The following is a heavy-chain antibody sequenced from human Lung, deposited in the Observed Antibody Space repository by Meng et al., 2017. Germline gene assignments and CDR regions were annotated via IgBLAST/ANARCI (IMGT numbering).Heavy chain of an antibody. CDR1: GSNFPDYW. Sequence: QVRLVQAGAEVKKAWAPVKVTCKTSGSNFPDYWVYWVRRAPEQGLEWMGRIDPKSGDTHYEQRFQGRVTMTGETSISTAYMELSGLRSDDTAMYYCARDEDISAAGKLFGDYWGQGTLVTVSS. CDR2: IDPKSGDT. CDR3: ARDEDISAAGKLFGDY. D-gene: IGHD6-13*01. V-gene: IGHV1-2*06. J-gene: IGHJ4*02.